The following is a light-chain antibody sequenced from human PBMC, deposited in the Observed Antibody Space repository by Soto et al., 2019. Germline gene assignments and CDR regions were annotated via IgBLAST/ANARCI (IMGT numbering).Light chain of an antibody. V-gene: IGLV2-8*01. J-gene: IGLJ2*01. Sequence: QSVLSQPHSASGSPGQSVTISCTGTSSDVGGYNYVSWYQQHPGKAPKLMIYEVSKRPSGVPDRFSGSKSGNTASLTVSGLQAEDDSDYYCSSYSGSNNVVFGGGTKLTVL. CDR2: EVS. CDR3: SSYSGSNNVV. CDR1: SSDVGGYNY.